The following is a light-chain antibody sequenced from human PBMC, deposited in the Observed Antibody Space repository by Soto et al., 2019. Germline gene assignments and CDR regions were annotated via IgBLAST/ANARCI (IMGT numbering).Light chain of an antibody. CDR2: RTS. V-gene: IGLV7-43*01. CDR3: VLLYGGAWV. J-gene: IGLJ3*02. CDR1: TGAVTSGYY. Sequence: QAVVTQEPSLTVPPGGTVTLTCALTTGAVTSGYYPNWFQRKPGQALRTLIYRTSNKHSWTPARFSGSLLGGKAALTLSGVQPEDEADYYCVLLYGGAWVFGGGTKLTVL.